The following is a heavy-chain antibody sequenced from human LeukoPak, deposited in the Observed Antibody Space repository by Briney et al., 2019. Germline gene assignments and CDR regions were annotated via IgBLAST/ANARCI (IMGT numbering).Heavy chain of an antibody. Sequence: SQTLSLTCAISGDSVSSNSAAWNWIRQSPSRGLEWLGRTYYRSKWYNDYAVSVKSRITINPDTSKNQFSLQLNSVTPEDTAAYYCARDGPGYSSGWYQYYFDYWGQGTLVTVSS. CDR2: TYYRSKWYN. CDR3: ARDGPGYSSGWYQYYFDY. D-gene: IGHD6-19*01. J-gene: IGHJ4*02. CDR1: GDSVSSNSAA. V-gene: IGHV6-1*01.